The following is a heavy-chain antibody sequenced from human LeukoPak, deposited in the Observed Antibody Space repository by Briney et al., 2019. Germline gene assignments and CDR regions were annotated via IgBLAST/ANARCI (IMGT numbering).Heavy chain of an antibody. V-gene: IGHV4-39*07. J-gene: IGHJ4*02. CDR3: ARDSGWFDY. CDR1: GGSISSSSYY. D-gene: IGHD6-19*01. CDR2: IYYSGST. Sequence: PSETLSLTCTVSGGSISSSSYYWGWLRQPPGKGLEGIGSIYYSGSTYYNPSLKSRVTISVDTSKNQFSLKLSSVTAADTAVYYCARDSGWFDYWGQGTLVTVSS.